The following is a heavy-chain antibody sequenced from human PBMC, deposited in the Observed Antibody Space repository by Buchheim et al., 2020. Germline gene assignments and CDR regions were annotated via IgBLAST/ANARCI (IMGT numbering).Heavy chain of an antibody. D-gene: IGHD2-15*01. CDR3: VRSGSCSGSKYYADV. CDR1: GFPFSNYW. Sequence: EVQLLQSGGGLVQPGGSLRLSCAASGFPFSNYWMPWVRQAPGKGLEWVASINHDGSEKNYLDSVKGRFTISIDNAQNSLYLQMNSLRAEDTAIYYCVRSGSCSGSKYYADVWGQGTL. CDR2: INHDGSEK. J-gene: IGHJ4*02. V-gene: IGHV3-7*01.